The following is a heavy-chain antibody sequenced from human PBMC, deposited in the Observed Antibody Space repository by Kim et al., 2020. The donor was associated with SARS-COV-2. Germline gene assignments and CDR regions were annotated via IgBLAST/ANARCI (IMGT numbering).Heavy chain of an antibody. V-gene: IGHV1-3*01. CDR1: GYTFTSYV. D-gene: IGHD6-13*01. CDR3: ARELGTLRIAPV. J-gene: IGHJ4*02. CDR2: INAGNGNT. Sequence: ASVKVSCKASGYTFTSYVIHWVRQAPGQRLEWMGWINAGNGNTKYSQKLQGRVTITRDTSASTVYMELSSLRSEDTAVYYCARELGTLRIAPVWGQGTLV.